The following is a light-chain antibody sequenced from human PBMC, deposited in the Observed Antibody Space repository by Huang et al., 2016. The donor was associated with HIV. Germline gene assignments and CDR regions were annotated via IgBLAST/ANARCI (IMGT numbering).Light chain of an antibody. CDR3: QQYGSSPLT. J-gene: IGKJ4*01. V-gene: IGKV3D-20*01. CDR1: QSLSSSY. CDR2: DAS. Sequence: IVLTQSPATLSLSPGERATLSCGASQSLSSSYLAWYQQKHGLAPRLLIYDASNRATGIPDRFSGSGSGTYCTLTISRLEPEDFAVYYCQQYGSSPLTFGGGTKVEIK.